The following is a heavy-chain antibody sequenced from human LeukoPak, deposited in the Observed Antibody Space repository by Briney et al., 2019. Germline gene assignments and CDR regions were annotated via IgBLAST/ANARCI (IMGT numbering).Heavy chain of an antibody. CDR1: GGSISSYN. Sequence: SETLSLTCTVTGGSISSYNWSWIRQPPRKGLEWIGYIYYTGSTNYNPSLKSRATISVDTSKNQFSLKLSSVTAADTAVYYCARQQLSQLYYFDNWGQGTLVTVSS. CDR3: ARQQLSQLYYFDN. CDR2: IYYTGST. D-gene: IGHD6-13*01. J-gene: IGHJ4*02. V-gene: IGHV4-59*01.